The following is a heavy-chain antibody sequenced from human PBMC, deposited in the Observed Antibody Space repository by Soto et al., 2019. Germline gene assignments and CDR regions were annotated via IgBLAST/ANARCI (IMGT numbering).Heavy chain of an antibody. CDR1: GFTFSSYG. CDR2: ISGGGGGT. Sequence: GGSLRLSCAASGFTFSSYGMHWVRQAPGKGLEWVSYISGGGGGTYYADSVKGRFTISRDSSKNTLYLQMNSLRAEDTALYYCAKTGGDYHYYNYMDVWGKWTTVTVSS. J-gene: IGHJ6*03. V-gene: IGHV3-23*01. D-gene: IGHD5-12*01. CDR3: AKTGGDYHYYNYMDV.